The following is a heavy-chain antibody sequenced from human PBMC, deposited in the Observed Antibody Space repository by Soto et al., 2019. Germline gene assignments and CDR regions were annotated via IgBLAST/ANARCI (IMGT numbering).Heavy chain of an antibody. V-gene: IGHV1-3*01. CDR1: GYTFTSYA. CDR2: INAGNGNT. Sequence: ASVKVSCKASGYTFTSYAMHWVRQAPGQRLEWMGWINAGNGNTKYSQKFQGRVTITRDTSASTAYMELSSLRSEDTAVYYCARTHITFGGVIPPPFGYWGQGTLVTVSS. CDR3: ARTHITFGGVIPPPFGY. D-gene: IGHD3-16*02. J-gene: IGHJ4*02.